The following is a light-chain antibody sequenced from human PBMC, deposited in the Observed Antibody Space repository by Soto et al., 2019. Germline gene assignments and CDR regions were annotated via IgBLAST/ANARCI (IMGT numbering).Light chain of an antibody. Sequence: DIKMNQSPYTLSASVGDRVTITCRASQSISSRLAWHQEKPGKAPRLLLYEASTLENGVPSRFSGSGFGTDFTLNIRGLQPEDFATYYCQQYDTDSRMWTFGQGTKVDIK. CDR2: EAS. CDR1: QSISSR. V-gene: IGKV1-5*03. J-gene: IGKJ1*01. CDR3: QQYDTDSRMWT.